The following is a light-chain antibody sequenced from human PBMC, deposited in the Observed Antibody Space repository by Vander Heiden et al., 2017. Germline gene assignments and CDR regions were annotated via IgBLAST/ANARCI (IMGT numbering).Light chain of an antibody. Sequence: DIQVTQSPSSVSRSVGDRVSITCRANQSIVRYVNSYQQKWGKASKLLIFASSNLQSGVASRFSGSGSGTDFTFTINGLQPEDFGTYYCQQSYESPFTFGQGTRLDIK. CDR3: QQSYESPFT. J-gene: IGKJ2*01. CDR2: ASS. V-gene: IGKV1-39*01. CDR1: QSIVRY.